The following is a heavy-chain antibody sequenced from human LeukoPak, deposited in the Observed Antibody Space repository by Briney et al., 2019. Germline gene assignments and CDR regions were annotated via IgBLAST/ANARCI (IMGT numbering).Heavy chain of an antibody. D-gene: IGHD5-24*01. Sequence: PGGSLRLSCTASGFTFSNYDMTWVRQAPGKGLEWVSSISATTIYTFSADSVRGRFTISRDNVENSLYLQMNNLRGEDTGVYFCARIGLSRDAYNSFDFWGQGTLVTVSS. CDR2: ISATTIYT. CDR3: ARIGLSRDAYNSFDF. J-gene: IGHJ4*02. CDR1: GFTFSNYD. V-gene: IGHV3-21*01.